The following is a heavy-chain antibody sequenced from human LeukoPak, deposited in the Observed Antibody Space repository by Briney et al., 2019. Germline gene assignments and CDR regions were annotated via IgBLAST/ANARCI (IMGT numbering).Heavy chain of an antibody. CDR1: GYSISSGYY. D-gene: IGHD3-10*01. V-gene: IGHV4-38-2*02. Sequence: PSETLSLTCTVSGYSISSGYYWGWIRQPPGKGLEWIGSFYDSGNTYYNPSLKSRVTISVDTSKNQFSLKLSSVTAADTAVYYCARGGYYGSGNDFRFDPWGQGTLVTVSS. CDR2: FYDSGNT. J-gene: IGHJ5*02. CDR3: ARGGYYGSGNDFRFDP.